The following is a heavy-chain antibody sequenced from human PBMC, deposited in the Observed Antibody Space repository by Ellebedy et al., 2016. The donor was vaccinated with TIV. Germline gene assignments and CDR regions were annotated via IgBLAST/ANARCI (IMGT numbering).Heavy chain of an antibody. CDR2: ITEGGGNT. J-gene: IGHJ3*01. CDR3: ARDPVGVAPDFDV. D-gene: IGHD4-23*01. CDR1: GFTFSSYA. Sequence: PGGSLRLSCTASGFTFSSYAMSWVRQAPGKGLEWVSSITEGGGNTYYEDSVKGRFTISRDNSKHTLFLQMNSLRAEDTAIYFCARDPVGVAPDFDVWGQGTMVTVSS. V-gene: IGHV3-23*01.